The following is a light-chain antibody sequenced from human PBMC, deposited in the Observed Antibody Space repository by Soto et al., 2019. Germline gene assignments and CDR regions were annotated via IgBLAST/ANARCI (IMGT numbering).Light chain of an antibody. CDR1: QRLLHSNGNTF. Sequence: EIVMTQSPPSLTVTPGEPASISCRSSQRLLHSNGNTFLDWYLQKPGQSPQLLIYLGSNRAYGVPDRVSGSEAGTDFTLKISRVEAEDVGVYYCMQALQTPYTFGQWTKLEIK. CDR2: LGS. J-gene: IGKJ2*01. V-gene: IGKV2-28*01. CDR3: MQALQTPYT.